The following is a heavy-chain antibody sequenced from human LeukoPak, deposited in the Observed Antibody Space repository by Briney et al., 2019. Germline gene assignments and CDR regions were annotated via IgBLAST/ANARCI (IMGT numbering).Heavy chain of an antibody. Sequence: ASVKVSCKASGYTFTSYYMHWVRQAPGQGLEWMGIINPSGGSTSYAQKFQGRVTMTRDMSTSTVYMELSSLRSDDTAVYYCAREGGSEHQIDYWGQGTLVTVSS. V-gene: IGHV1-46*01. J-gene: IGHJ4*02. D-gene: IGHD6-25*01. CDR3: AREGGSEHQIDY. CDR1: GYTFTSYY. CDR2: INPSGGST.